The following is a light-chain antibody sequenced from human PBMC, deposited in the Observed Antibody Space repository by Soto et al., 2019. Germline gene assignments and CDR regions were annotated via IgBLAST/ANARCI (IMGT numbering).Light chain of an antibody. CDR1: QGISNY. CDR2: VAS. J-gene: IGKJ1*01. Sequence: DIQMTQSPSSLSASVGDRVTITCRDSQGISNYFAWYQQQPEKVPKLLIFVASTLQSGVPSRFSGSGSGTDFTLTISSLQPEDVATYYCQKDNSAPLTFGQGTKVEIK. CDR3: QKDNSAPLT. V-gene: IGKV1-27*01.